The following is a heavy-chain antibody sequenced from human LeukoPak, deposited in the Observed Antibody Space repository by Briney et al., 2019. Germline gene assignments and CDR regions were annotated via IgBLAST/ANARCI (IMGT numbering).Heavy chain of an antibody. Sequence: GASVKVSCKASGFSFTDYEVNWVRQAAGQGLEWMGWMNPNSGNTGYAQRLVGRVTMTRDTSKSTAYMELTSLRSEDTAVYYCARDLRRGGGRYFDLWGRGTLVTVSS. J-gene: IGHJ2*01. D-gene: IGHD3-16*01. V-gene: IGHV1-8*02. CDR3: ARDLRRGGGRYFDL. CDR1: GFSFTDYE. CDR2: MNPNSGNT.